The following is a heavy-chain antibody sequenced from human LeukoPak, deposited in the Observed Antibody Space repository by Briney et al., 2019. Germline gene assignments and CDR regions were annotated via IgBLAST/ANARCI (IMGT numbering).Heavy chain of an antibody. CDR3: ARAMEENSSGLDY. V-gene: IGHV3-66*01. Sequence: GGSLRLSCAASGFTVSSNYMSWVRQAPGKGLEWVSVIYSGGSTYYADSVKGRFTISRDNSKNTLYLQMNSLRAEDTAVYYCARAMEENSSGLDYWGQGTLVTVSS. D-gene: IGHD6-19*01. CDR1: GFTVSSNY. CDR2: IYSGGST. J-gene: IGHJ4*02.